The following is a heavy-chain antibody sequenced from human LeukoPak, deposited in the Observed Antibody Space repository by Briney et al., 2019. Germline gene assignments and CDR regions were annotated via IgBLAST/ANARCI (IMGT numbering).Heavy chain of an antibody. CDR3: AIVVVTAIQAPLYFDY. V-gene: IGHV1-2*02. D-gene: IGHD2-21*02. Sequence: ASVKVSCKPSGYTFTAYYIHLVRQAPGQGLEWMGWINPNSGDTNYAQNFQDRVTMTTDTSTSTAYMELRSLRSDDTAVYYCAIVVVTAIQAPLYFDYWGQGTLVTVSS. J-gene: IGHJ4*02. CDR1: GYTFTAYY. CDR2: INPNSGDT.